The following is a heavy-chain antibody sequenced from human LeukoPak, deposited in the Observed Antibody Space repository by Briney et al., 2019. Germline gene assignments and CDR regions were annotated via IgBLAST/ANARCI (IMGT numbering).Heavy chain of an antibody. CDR2: IYYTGKT. CDR3: ARSQNYYGSGDY. D-gene: IGHD3-10*01. CDR1: GDSVSNGNYY. V-gene: IGHV4-61*03. J-gene: IGHJ4*02. Sequence: SETLSLTCTVSGDSVSNGNYYWSWLRQPPGKALEWIGYIYYTGKTYYNPSLEGRVTILVDTSRNHSSVKLSSVTAADTAVYYCARSQNYYGSGDYWSQGTLVTVSS.